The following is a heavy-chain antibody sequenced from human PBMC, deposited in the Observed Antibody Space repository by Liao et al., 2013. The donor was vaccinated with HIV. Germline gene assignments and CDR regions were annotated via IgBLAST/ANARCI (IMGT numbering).Heavy chain of an antibody. V-gene: IGHV4-39*07. J-gene: IGHJ4*02. CDR3: ASLIVVRGIVINTGSFDS. CDR1: GGSISTSSYY. D-gene: IGHD3-10*01. Sequence: QLQLQESGPGLVKPSETLSLTCTVSGGSISTSSYYWGWIRQPPGKGLEWIGSIYYSGSTYYNPSLKSRVTISVHTSKNQFSLNLNSVTAADTAVYYCASLIVVRGIVINTGSFDSWGQGTLVTVSS. CDR2: IYYSGST.